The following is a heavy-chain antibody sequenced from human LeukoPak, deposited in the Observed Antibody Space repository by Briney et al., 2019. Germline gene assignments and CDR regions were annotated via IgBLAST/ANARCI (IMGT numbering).Heavy chain of an antibody. CDR1: GGSFSGYY. D-gene: IGHD5-12*01. V-gene: IGHV4-34*01. CDR2: INHSGST. J-gene: IGHJ6*03. Sequence: PSETLSLTCAVYGGSFSGYYWSWIRQPPGKGLEWIGEINHSGSTNYNPSLKSRVTISVDTSKNQFSLKLSSVTAADTAVYYCARVIVATAYYYYYYYMDVWGKGTTVTISS. CDR3: ARVIVATAYYYYYYYMDV.